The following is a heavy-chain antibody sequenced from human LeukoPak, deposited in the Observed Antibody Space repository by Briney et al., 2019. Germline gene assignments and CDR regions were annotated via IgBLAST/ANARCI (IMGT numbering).Heavy chain of an antibody. J-gene: IGHJ4*02. Sequence: SETLSLTCTVSGGSISSYYWSWIRQPPGKGLEWIGYIYYSGSTNYNPSLKSRVTISVDTSKNQYSLKLSSVTAADTAVYYCARDLYGDYVFDYWGQGTLVTVSS. CDR1: GGSISSYY. D-gene: IGHD4-17*01. CDR3: ARDLYGDYVFDY. CDR2: IYYSGST. V-gene: IGHV4-59*01.